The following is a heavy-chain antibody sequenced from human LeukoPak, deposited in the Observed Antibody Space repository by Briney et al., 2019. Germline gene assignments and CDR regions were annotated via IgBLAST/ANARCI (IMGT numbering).Heavy chain of an antibody. D-gene: IGHD6-19*01. J-gene: IGHJ4*02. CDR1: GFTFSSYS. Sequence: GGSLRLSCAASGFTFSSYSMNWVRQAPGKGLEWVSAISGSGGSTYYADSVKGRFTISRDNSKNTLYLQMNSLRAEDTAVYYCAKVALRYSSTSGDYWGQGTLVTVSS. V-gene: IGHV3-23*01. CDR3: AKVALRYSSTSGDY. CDR2: ISGSGGST.